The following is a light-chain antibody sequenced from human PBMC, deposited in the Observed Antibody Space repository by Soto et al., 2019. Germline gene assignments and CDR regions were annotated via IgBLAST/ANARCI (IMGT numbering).Light chain of an antibody. Sequence: QLVLTQSPSASASLGASVKLTCTLRSVHSTYDIAWHQQQPEKGPRYLMKVNSYGSHTKGDGIPDRFSGSSSGAERYLTISSLKSEDEADYYCQTWGAGIQVFGGGTKLTVL. CDR3: QTWGAGIQV. J-gene: IGLJ2*01. CDR2: VNSYGSH. CDR1: SVHSTYD. V-gene: IGLV4-69*01.